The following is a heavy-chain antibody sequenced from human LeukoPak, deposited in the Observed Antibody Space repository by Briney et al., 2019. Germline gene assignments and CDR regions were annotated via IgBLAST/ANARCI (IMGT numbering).Heavy chain of an antibody. CDR3: ARPHGSGSYGQGFDY. J-gene: IGHJ4*02. Sequence: GSLRLSCAASGFTFSNAWMSWVRQPPGKGLEWIGEINHSGSTNYNPPLKSRVTISVDTSKNQFSLKLSSVTAADTAVYYCARPHGSGSYGQGFDYWGQGTLVTVSS. D-gene: IGHD3-10*01. CDR1: GFTFSNAW. V-gene: IGHV4-34*01. CDR2: INHSGST.